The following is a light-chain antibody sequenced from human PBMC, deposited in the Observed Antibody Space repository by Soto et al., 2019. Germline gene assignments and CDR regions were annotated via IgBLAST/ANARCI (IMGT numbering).Light chain of an antibody. J-gene: IGKJ4*01. CDR1: QSVSSSY. CDR3: QQYGSSPRT. V-gene: IGKV3-20*01. Sequence: ESVLTQSPGTLTLSPGERATLSCTASQSVSSSYLAWYQQKPGQAPRLLIYGASGRATGIPDRFSGSGSGTDFTLTISRLEPEDFAVYYCQQYGSSPRTFGGGTKVDIK. CDR2: GAS.